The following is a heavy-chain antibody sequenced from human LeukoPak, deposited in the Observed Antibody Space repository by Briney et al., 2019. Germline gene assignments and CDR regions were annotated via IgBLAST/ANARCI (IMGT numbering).Heavy chain of an antibody. V-gene: IGHV3-9*01. D-gene: IGHD4-17*01. CDR1: GFTVSSNY. Sequence: GGSLRLSCAASGFTVSSNYMSWVRQAPGKGLEWVSGISWNSGSIGYADSVKGRFTISRDNAKNSLYLQMNSLRAEDTALYYCAKDRTLDYGDYRPHFDYWGQGTLVTVSS. J-gene: IGHJ4*02. CDR2: ISWNSGSI. CDR3: AKDRTLDYGDYRPHFDY.